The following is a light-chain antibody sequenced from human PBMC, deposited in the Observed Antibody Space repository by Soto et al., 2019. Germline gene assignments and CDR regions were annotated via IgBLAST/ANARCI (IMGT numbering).Light chain of an antibody. CDR2: GAS. V-gene: IGKV3-20*01. J-gene: IGKJ4*01. CDR3: QQYGSSLT. Sequence: EIVLTQSPGTLSLSPGERATLSCRASQSVSSSYLAWYQQKPGQAPRHPIYGASSRATGIPDRFSGSGSGTDFTLTISGLEPEDFAVYYCQQYGSSLTCGGGTKVEIK. CDR1: QSVSSSY.